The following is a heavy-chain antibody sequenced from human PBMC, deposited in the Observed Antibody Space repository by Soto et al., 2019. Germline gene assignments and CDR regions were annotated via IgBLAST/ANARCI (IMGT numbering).Heavy chain of an antibody. CDR2: ISAYNGNT. J-gene: IGHJ4*02. CDR3: AREPYKNFLTGYRDY. V-gene: IGHV1-18*01. Sequence: ASVKVSCKASGYTFTSYGISWVRQAPGQGLEWMGWISAYNGNTNYAQKLQGRVTMTTDTSTSTAYMELRSLRSDDTAVYFCAREPYKNFLTGYRDYWGKGPLVPVSS. CDR1: GYTFTSYG. D-gene: IGHD3-9*01.